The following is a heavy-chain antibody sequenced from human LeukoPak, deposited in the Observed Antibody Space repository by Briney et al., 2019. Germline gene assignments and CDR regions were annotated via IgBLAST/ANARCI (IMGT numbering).Heavy chain of an antibody. V-gene: IGHV4-34*01. J-gene: IGHJ5*02. D-gene: IGHD2-8*01. CDR2: INQSGIT. CDR1: GGSFSGYY. Sequence: SETLSLTCAVYGGSFSGYYWGWIRQPPGKGLEWIGEINQSGITNYNPSLKSRVTISLDTSKNLFSLKLSSVTAADTAVYYCARAELMGSYNWFDPWGQGTLVTVSS. CDR3: ARAELMGSYNWFDP.